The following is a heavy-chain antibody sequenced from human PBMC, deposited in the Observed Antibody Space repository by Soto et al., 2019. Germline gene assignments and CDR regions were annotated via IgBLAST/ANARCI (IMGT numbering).Heavy chain of an antibody. Sequence: SETLSLTCAVYGGSFSGYYWSWIRQPPGKGLEWIGEINHSGSTNYNPSLKSRVTISVDTSKNQFSLKLSSVTAADTAVYYCARGRRIVVVTATRKLHFDYWGQGTLVTAPQ. CDR3: ARGRRIVVVTATRKLHFDY. D-gene: IGHD2-21*02. V-gene: IGHV4-34*01. CDR2: INHSGST. J-gene: IGHJ4*02. CDR1: GGSFSGYY.